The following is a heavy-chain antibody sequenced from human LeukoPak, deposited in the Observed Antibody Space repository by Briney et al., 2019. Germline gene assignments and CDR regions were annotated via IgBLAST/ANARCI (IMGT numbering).Heavy chain of an antibody. J-gene: IGHJ4*02. CDR1: GGTFSSYA. V-gene: IGHV1-69*05. D-gene: IGHD1-26*01. CDR2: IIPIFGTA. CDR3: ASPKAGYGGSYHYYFDY. Sequence: SVKVSCKASGGTFSSYAISWVRQAPGQGLEWMGGIIPIFGTANYAQKFQGRVTITTDESTSTAYMELSSLRSEDTAVYYCASPKAGYGGSYHYYFDYWGQGTLVTVSS.